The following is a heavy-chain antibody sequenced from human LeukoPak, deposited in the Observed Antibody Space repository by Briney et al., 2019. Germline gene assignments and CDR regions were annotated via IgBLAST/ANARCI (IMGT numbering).Heavy chain of an antibody. V-gene: IGHV1-8*03. CDR1: GYTFTSYD. CDR3: ARSYCGGDCYSYYYYYMDV. Sequence: PEASVKVSCKASGYTFTSYDINWVRQATGQGLEWMGWMNPNSGNTGYAQKFQGRVTITRNTSISTAYMELSSLRSEDTAVYYCARSYCGGDCYSYYYYYMDVWGKGTTVTVSS. J-gene: IGHJ6*03. CDR2: MNPNSGNT. D-gene: IGHD2-21*02.